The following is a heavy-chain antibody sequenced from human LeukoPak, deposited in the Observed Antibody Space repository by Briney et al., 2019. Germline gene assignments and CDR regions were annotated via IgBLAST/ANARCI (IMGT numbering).Heavy chain of an antibody. D-gene: IGHD5-18*01. V-gene: IGHV3-30*18. CDR3: AKDRVFRGYTYRYFDY. J-gene: IGHJ4*02. CDR1: GFTFSSYG. Sequence: GGSLRLSCAASGFTFSSYGMHWVRQAPGKGLEWVSVTSYDGSNKYYADSVKGRFTISRDNSKNTLFLQINSLRAEDTAVYYCAKDRVFRGYTYRYFDYWGQGTLVTVSS. CDR2: TSYDGSNK.